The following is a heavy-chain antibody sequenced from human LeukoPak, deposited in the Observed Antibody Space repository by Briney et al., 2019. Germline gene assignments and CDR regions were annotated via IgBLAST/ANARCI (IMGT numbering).Heavy chain of an antibody. Sequence: KPSETLSLTCAVYGGSFSGYYWSWIRQPPGKGLEWIGEINHSGSTNYNPSLKSRVTISVDTSKNQFSLKLSSVTAADTAVYYCARPLAAAGTSYDPWGRGTLVTVSS. CDR3: ARPLAAAGTSYDP. CDR2: INHSGST. J-gene: IGHJ5*02. V-gene: IGHV4-34*01. CDR1: GGSFSGYY. D-gene: IGHD6-13*01.